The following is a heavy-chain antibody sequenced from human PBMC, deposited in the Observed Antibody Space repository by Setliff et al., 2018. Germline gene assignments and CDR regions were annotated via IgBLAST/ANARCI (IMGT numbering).Heavy chain of an antibody. CDR3: ATDGPVLNGDYIS. J-gene: IGHJ5*02. D-gene: IGHD3-10*01. CDR2: IYQNGIT. Sequence: SETLSLTCSVSGASISTTYYYWDWIRQSPEKGLEWIGTIYQNGITYYNPSVKSRVTISVDKSKNQFSLSLRSVTAADTAVYYCATDGPVLNGDYISWGQGTLVTV. CDR1: GASISTTYYY. V-gene: IGHV4-39*07.